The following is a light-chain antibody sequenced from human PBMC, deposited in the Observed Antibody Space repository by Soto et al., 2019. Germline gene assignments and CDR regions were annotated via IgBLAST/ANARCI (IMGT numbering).Light chain of an antibody. CDR2: TSF. CDR1: QSIGTF. J-gene: IGKJ4*01. V-gene: IGKV1-39*01. Sequence: IQLTQSPSSLSASVGERVPLTCLASQSIGTFLNWYQQKPGEAPNLLIHTSFSLYSGVPSRFSGSGSGTDFTLTISCLQSEDFATYYCQQYYSYPALTFGGGTKVDIK. CDR3: QQYYSYPALT.